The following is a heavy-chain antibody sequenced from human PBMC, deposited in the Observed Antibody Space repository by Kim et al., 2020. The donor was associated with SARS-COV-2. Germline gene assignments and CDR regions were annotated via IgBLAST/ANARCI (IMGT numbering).Heavy chain of an antibody. V-gene: IGHV3-49*03. Sequence: GGSLRLSCTASGFTFGDYAMSWFRQAPGKGLEWVGFIRSKGYGGATEYAASVKGRFTISRDDSKSIAYLQMNSLKTEDTAVYYCTRDRVGPDSGSYYGYWGQGTLVTVSS. CDR2: IRSKGYGGAT. J-gene: IGHJ4*02. CDR1: GFTFGDYA. CDR3: TRDRVGPDSGSYYGY. D-gene: IGHD1-26*01.